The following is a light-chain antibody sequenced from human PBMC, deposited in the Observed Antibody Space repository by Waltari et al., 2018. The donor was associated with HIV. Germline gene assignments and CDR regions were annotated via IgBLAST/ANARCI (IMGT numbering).Light chain of an antibody. Sequence: EIVLTQSPGTLSLSPGERATLSCRASQSISSSHLAWYQQKPGQAPRLVICGASSRAAGIPDRFSGRGSGADFTLTISRLEPEDFAVYYCQQHGSSRTFGQGTKVEIK. J-gene: IGKJ1*01. CDR1: QSISSSH. V-gene: IGKV3-20*01. CDR2: GAS. CDR3: QQHGSSRT.